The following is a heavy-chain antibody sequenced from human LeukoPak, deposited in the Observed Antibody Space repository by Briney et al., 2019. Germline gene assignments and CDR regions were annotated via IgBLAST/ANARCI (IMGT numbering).Heavy chain of an antibody. CDR3: ARGVYYYGSGTYYNYYMDV. Sequence: PSETLSLTCTASGGSISGYYWSWIRQPAGKGLEWIGLIYSSGYTNYNPSLQSRVAMSVDTSKNQFSLKLSSVTAADTAVYYRARGVYYYGSGTYYNYYMDVWGKGTTVTVSS. CDR1: GGSISGYY. CDR2: IYSSGYT. D-gene: IGHD3-10*01. V-gene: IGHV4-4*07. J-gene: IGHJ6*03.